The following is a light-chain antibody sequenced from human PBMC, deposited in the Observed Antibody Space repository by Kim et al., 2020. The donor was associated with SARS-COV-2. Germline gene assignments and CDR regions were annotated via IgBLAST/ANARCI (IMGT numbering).Light chain of an antibody. V-gene: IGKV4-1*01. CDR2: WAS. CDR1: QSVLYSSNNQNY. CDR3: QQYYSTPVT. Sequence: DIVMTQSPDSLAVSLGERATINCKSSQSVLYSSNNQNYLTWYQQKPGQPPKLLIYWASTRESGVPDRFSGSGSGTDFTLTISSLQAEDVAVYDCQQYYSTPVTFGQGTKVDIK. J-gene: IGKJ1*01.